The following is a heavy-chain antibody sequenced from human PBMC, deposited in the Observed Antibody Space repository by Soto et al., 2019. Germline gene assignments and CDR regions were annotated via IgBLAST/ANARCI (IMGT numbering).Heavy chain of an antibody. J-gene: IGHJ4*02. CDR2: ITYSGTT. Sequence: SETLSLTCSVSGDSITTGDYYWSWIRQSPWTGLEWLGRITYSGTTYYNPSLKSRLTVSLDTSNNQFFLKLSSVTPADTAVYYCARESLYGADFDYWGQGXLVTVYS. CDR3: ARESLYGADFDY. D-gene: IGHD4-17*01. CDR1: GDSITTGDYY. V-gene: IGHV4-30-4*01.